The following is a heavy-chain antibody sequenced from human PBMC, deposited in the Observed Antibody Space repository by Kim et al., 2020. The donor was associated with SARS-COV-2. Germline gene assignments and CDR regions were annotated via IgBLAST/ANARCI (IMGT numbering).Heavy chain of an antibody. J-gene: IGHJ6*02. CDR3: ARGIWFRELLPKPYYYYGMDV. CDR2: INHSGST. D-gene: IGHD3-10*01. CDR1: GGSFSGYY. V-gene: IGHV4-34*01. Sequence: SETLSLTCAVYGGSFSGYYWSWIRQPPGKGLEWIGEINHSGSTNYNPSLKSRVTISVDTSKNQFSLKLSSVTAADTAVYYCARGIWFRELLPKPYYYYGMDVWGQGTTVTVSS.